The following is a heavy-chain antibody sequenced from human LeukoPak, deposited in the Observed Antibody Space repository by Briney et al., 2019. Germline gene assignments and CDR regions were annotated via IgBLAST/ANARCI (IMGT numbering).Heavy chain of an antibody. CDR2: TWYEGSNK. Sequence: PGGSLRLSCAASGFTLSRYGMHWVRQAPGRGLEWVAFTWYEGSNKYYADSVKGRLTICTDNYKNTPYLQVNSLSAEDTAVYYCAKDQDHRKSGQDEYCQYGGQGTLVTVSS. J-gene: IGHJ1*01. CDR1: GFTLSRYG. D-gene: IGHD3-3*01. CDR3: AKDQDHRKSGQDEYCQY. V-gene: IGHV3-30*02.